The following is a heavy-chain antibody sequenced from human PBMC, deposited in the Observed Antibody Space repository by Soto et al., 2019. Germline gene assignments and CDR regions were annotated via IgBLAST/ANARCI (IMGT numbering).Heavy chain of an antibody. D-gene: IGHD3-10*01. V-gene: IGHV2-5*01. CDR1: GFSLTTSGVG. CDR3: AREMYYNTYFVS. Sequence: QITLKESGPTLVRPTQTLTLTCTFSGFSLTTSGVGVGWIRQPPGKALEWLALIYWYDDHRYSPSLRPRLTITKDTSKNQVVMTMTKLDPADTATYFCAREMYYNTYFVSWGQGTLVTVS. J-gene: IGHJ4*02. CDR2: IYWYDDH.